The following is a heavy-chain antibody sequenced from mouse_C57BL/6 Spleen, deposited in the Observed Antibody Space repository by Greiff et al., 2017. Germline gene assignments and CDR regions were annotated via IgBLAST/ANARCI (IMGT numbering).Heavy chain of an antibody. V-gene: IGHV1-81*01. Sequence: VQLKESGAELARPGASVKLSCKASGYTFTSYGISWVKQRTGQGLEWIGEIYPRSGNTYYNEKFKGKATLTADKSSSTAYMELRSLTSEDSAVYFCARPAYYSNYGAMDYWGQGTSVTVSS. J-gene: IGHJ4*01. CDR2: IYPRSGNT. CDR3: ARPAYYSNYGAMDY. D-gene: IGHD2-5*01. CDR1: GYTFTSYG.